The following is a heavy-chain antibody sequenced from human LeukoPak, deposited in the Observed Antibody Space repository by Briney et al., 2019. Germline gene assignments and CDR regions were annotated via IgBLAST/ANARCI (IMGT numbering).Heavy chain of an antibody. CDR3: AREYSQITTDAFDI. CDR2: INHSGST. Sequence: SETLSLTCAVYGGSFSGYYWSRIRQPPGKGLEWIGEINHSGSTNYNPSLKSRVTISVDTSKNQFSLKLSSVTAADTAVYYCAREYSQITTDAFDIWGQGTTVTVSS. D-gene: IGHD5-24*01. V-gene: IGHV4-34*01. J-gene: IGHJ3*02. CDR1: GGSFSGYY.